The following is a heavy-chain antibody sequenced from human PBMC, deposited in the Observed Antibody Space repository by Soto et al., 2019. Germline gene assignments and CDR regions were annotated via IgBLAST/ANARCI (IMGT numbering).Heavy chain of an antibody. Sequence: PGGSRRLSFAVSGLTFGDYAMSWFGQAPGKGRGWVGFIRSKAYGGTTEYAASVKGRFTISRDDSKSIAYLQMNSLKTEDTAVYYCTRGSYYFWSGYYDYYYYGMDVWGQGTTVTVSS. CDR2: IRSKAYGGTT. CDR1: GLTFGDYA. J-gene: IGHJ6*02. V-gene: IGHV3-49*03. D-gene: IGHD3-3*01. CDR3: TRGSYYFWSGYYDYYYYGMDV.